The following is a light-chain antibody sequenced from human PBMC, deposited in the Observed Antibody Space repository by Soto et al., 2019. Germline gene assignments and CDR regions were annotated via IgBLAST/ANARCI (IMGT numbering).Light chain of an antibody. CDR1: QGISSY. Sequence: AIRMTQSPSSFSASTGDRFAITCRASQGISSYLAWYQQKPGKAPKLLIYAASTLQSGVPSRFSGSGSGTEFTLTISCLQSEDFATYYCQQYYTYPWTFGQGTKVDI. CDR3: QQYYTYPWT. J-gene: IGKJ1*01. V-gene: IGKV1-8*01. CDR2: AAS.